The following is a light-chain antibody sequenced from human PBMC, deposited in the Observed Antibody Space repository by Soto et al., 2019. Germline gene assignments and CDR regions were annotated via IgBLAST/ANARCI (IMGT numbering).Light chain of an antibody. CDR2: AAS. CDR1: QTITNY. J-gene: IGKJ1*01. CDR3: QQSYSSPWT. Sequence: DIQMTQSPSSLSASVGDRVTITCRASQTITNYLNWYQQKPGKAPKLLIYAASTLLSGVPSRFSGGGSGTDFTLPIDSLQPADFATYYCQQSYSSPWTFGQGTKVEIK. V-gene: IGKV1-39*01.